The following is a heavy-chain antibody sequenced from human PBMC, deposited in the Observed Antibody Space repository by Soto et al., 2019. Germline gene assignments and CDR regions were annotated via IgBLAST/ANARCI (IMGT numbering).Heavy chain of an antibody. CDR2: ISGSGETP. CDR3: AKDRRIAMVREVLRAFDY. D-gene: IGHD3-10*01. J-gene: IGHJ4*01. CDR1: GFTFSNYP. V-gene: IGHV3-23*01. Sequence: GGSLRLSCAASGFTFSNYPMSWVRQAPGKGLEWVSGISGSGETPYYADSVKGRFTISRDNYKNMLYLQMNSLRAEDTAVYYCAKDRRIAMVREVLRAFDYLGQGTLVTVSS.